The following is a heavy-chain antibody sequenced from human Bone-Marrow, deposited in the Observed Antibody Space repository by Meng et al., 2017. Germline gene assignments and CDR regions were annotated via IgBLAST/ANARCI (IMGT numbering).Heavy chain of an antibody. J-gene: IGHJ3*02. D-gene: IGHD1-20*01. CDR2: INPNSGAT. Sequence: ASVKVSCKASGYTFSDYYMDCVRQAPGQGLEWMGWINPNSGATNYAQKFQGRVTLTRDKSITTVYMDVTSLRSDDTAVYYCAKDLRNWNDAFDIWGQGTMVTVSS. CDR3: AKDLRNWNDAFDI. CDR1: GYTFSDYY. V-gene: IGHV1-2*02.